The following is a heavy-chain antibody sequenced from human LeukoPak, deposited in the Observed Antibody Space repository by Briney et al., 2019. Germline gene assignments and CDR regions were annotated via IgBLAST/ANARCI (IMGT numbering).Heavy chain of an antibody. CDR1: GGSISSDY. D-gene: IGHD3-22*01. J-gene: IGHJ3*02. CDR2: IYTSGGT. Sequence: SETLSLTCTVSGGSISSDYWSCIRQPAGKGLEWIWRIYTSGGTNYNPSLKSRVTMSVDTSKNQFSLKLSSVTAADTAVYYCARSGIKMIVVVTGAFDIWGQGTMVTVSS. V-gene: IGHV4-4*07. CDR3: ARSGIKMIVVVTGAFDI.